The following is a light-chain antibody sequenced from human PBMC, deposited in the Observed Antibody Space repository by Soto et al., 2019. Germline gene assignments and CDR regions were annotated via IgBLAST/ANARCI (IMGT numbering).Light chain of an antibody. Sequence: QPASVSGSPGQSITISCTGTSSDVGAYNFVSWYQHHPGRAPKLIIYEVTIRPSGVSNRFSGSKSGNTASLTISGLQAEDEADYYCSSYTTSAPYVFGSGTKVTVL. V-gene: IGLV2-14*01. CDR3: SSYTTSAPYV. CDR1: SSDVGAYNF. J-gene: IGLJ1*01. CDR2: EVT.